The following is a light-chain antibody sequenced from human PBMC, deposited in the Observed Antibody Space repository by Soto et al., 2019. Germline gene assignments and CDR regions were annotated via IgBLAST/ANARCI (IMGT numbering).Light chain of an antibody. CDR2: GAS. CDR1: QSVSSN. Sequence: EIVMTQSPATLSVSPGERATLSCRAGQSVSSNLAWYQQKPGQAPRLLIYGASTRATGIPARFSGSGSGTEFTLTISSLQSEDFAVYYCQQYNNWPPVFGQGTKVDIK. CDR3: QQYNNWPPV. V-gene: IGKV3-15*01. J-gene: IGKJ1*01.